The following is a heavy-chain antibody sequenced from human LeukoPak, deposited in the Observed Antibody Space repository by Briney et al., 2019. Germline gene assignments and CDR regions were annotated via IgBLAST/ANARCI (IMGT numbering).Heavy chain of an antibody. D-gene: IGHD6-19*01. CDR3: VPYSSGWYRY. CDR2: ISSNGGST. Sequence: GGSLRLSCSASGSTFSSYAMHWVRQAPGKGLEYVSAISSNGGSTYYADSVKGRFTISRDNSKNTLYLQMSSLRAEDTAVYYCVPYSSGWYRYWGQGTLVTVSS. CDR1: GSTFSSYA. J-gene: IGHJ4*02. V-gene: IGHV3-64D*09.